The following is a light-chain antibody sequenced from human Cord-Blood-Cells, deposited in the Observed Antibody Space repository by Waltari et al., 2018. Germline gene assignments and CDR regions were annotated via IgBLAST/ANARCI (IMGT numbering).Light chain of an antibody. CDR3: CSYAGSYTWV. CDR2: DVS. Sequence: QSALTPPRSVSGSPGPSVTISCTGTSSDVGGYNYVSWYPQHPGKAPKLMIYDVSKRPSGVPDRFSGSKSDNTASLTISGLQAEDEADYYCCSYAGSYTWVFGGGTKLTVL. CDR1: SSDVGGYNY. V-gene: IGLV2-11*01. J-gene: IGLJ3*02.